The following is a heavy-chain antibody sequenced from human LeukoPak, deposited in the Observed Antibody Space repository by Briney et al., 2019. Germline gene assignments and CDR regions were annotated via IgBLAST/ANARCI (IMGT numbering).Heavy chain of an antibody. CDR1: GFTFSSYA. V-gene: IGHV3-23*01. CDR2: ITGGGDTT. D-gene: IGHD3-9*01. Sequence: GGSLRLSCVGSGFTFSSYAMTWVRQAPGKGLEWVSAITGGGDTTYYADSVKGRFTISRDNSKNTLYLQMNNLRAEDTAIYYCAKAANYDTLTGYYLDYWGQGTLVTVSP. CDR3: AKAANYDTLTGYYLDY. J-gene: IGHJ4*02.